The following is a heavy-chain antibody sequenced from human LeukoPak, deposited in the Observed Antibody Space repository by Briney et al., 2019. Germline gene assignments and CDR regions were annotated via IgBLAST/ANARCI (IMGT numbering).Heavy chain of an antibody. CDR1: GDSVSSNSAA. D-gene: IGHD1-26*01. Sequence: SQTLSLTCAISGDSVSSNSAAWNWIRQSPSRGLEWLGRTYYRSKWYNDYAVSVKSRITINPDTSKNQFSLQLNSVTPEDTAVYYCARDLIRVGATRPGGTWFDPWGQGTLVTVSS. CDR2: TYYRSKWYN. CDR3: ARDLIRVGATRPGGTWFDP. V-gene: IGHV6-1*01. J-gene: IGHJ5*02.